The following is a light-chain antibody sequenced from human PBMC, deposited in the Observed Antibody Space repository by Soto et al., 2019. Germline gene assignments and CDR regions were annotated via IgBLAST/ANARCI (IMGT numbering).Light chain of an antibody. CDR3: QQYYSFPLT. V-gene: IGKV1-39*01. Sequence: SQMTQSPSSLSASVCDRVTITWRAGQSISSYLNWYQQKRGKAPKLLIYAASTLQSGVPSRFSGSGSGTDFTLTISCLQSEDFATYYCQQYYSFPLTFGGGTKVDIK. J-gene: IGKJ4*01. CDR2: AAS. CDR1: QSISSY.